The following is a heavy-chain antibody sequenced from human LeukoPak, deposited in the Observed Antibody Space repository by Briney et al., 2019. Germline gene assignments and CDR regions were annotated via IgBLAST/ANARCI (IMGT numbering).Heavy chain of an antibody. Sequence: ASVKVSCKASGYTFTSYGIIWVRQAPGQGLEWMGWISAYNGNTNYAQKLQGRVTMTTDTSTSTAYMELRSLRSDDTAVYYCARGAGPQWLVIDGENDYWGQGTLVTVSS. D-gene: IGHD6-19*01. J-gene: IGHJ4*02. V-gene: IGHV1-18*01. CDR2: ISAYNGNT. CDR1: GYTFTSYG. CDR3: ARGAGPQWLVIDGENDY.